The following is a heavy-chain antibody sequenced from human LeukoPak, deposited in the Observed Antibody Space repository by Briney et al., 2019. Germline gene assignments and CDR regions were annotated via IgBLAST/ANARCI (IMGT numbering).Heavy chain of an antibody. CDR3: AKGTYYYDSSGYYPFDY. CDR2: ISWNSDSI. V-gene: IGHV3-9*01. D-gene: IGHD3-22*01. Sequence: PGGSLRLSCAASGFTFDDYAMHWVRQAPGKGLEWVSGISWNSDSIGYADSVKGRFTISRDNAKNSLYLQMNSLRAEDTALYYCAKGTYYYDSSGYYPFDYWGQGTLVTVSS. CDR1: GFTFDDYA. J-gene: IGHJ4*02.